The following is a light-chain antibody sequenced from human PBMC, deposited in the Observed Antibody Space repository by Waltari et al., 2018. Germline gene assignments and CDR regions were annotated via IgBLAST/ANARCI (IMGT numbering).Light chain of an antibody. Sequence: QLVLTQSPSASASLGPPVKPTCPLSSRHPSNVISWLQQRPEKSPRYLMKVNRDGSHSKGDEIPDRFSGSSSGAERYLTISNLQSEDEADYFCQTGGHGTWVFGGGTTLTVL. CDR1: SRHPSNV. V-gene: IGLV4-69*01. CDR3: QTGGHGTWV. J-gene: IGLJ3*02. CDR2: VNRDGSH.